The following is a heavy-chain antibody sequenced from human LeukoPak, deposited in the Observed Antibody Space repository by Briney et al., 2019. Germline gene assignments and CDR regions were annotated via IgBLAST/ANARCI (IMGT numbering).Heavy chain of an antibody. V-gene: IGHV3-23*01. CDR1: EFTFTNYW. CDR2: ISSTDAGT. Sequence: GGSLRLSCAASEFTFTNYWMHWVRQSPGKGLEWVSAISSTDAGTYHADSVRGRFTISRDSSKNTLYLQMNSLRAEDAAVYYCAKAPVTSCRGAYCYPFDYWGQGTLVTVSS. J-gene: IGHJ4*02. CDR3: AKAPVTSCRGAYCYPFDY. D-gene: IGHD2-21*01.